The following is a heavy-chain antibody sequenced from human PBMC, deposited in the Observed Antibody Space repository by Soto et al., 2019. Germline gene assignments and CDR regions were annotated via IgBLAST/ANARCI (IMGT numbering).Heavy chain of an antibody. CDR2: ISTSGNVI. CDR3: AKDRRAGGNSAFYFDF. D-gene: IGHD3-16*01. Sequence: PGGSLRLSCAASGFSVRSYGMNWVRQAPGRGLEWISYISTSGNVIDYANSVTGRFIISRDNSHNTLYLQVHSLTAEDTAVYYCAKDRRAGGNSAFYFDFWGQGAQVTVSS. V-gene: IGHV3-48*01. J-gene: IGHJ4*02. CDR1: GFSVRSYG.